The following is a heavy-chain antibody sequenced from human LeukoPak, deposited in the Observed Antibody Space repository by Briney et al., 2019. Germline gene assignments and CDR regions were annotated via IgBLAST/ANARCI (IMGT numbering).Heavy chain of an antibody. J-gene: IGHJ4*02. V-gene: IGHV1-69*13. CDR2: IIPILGTS. CDR1: GCTFSNYA. CDR3: AREVSGTYCDY. D-gene: IGHD1-26*01. Sequence: ASVNDTCMASGCTFSNYAISWVRQAPGQGLEWMGGIIPILGTSNYAQKFQDRLTITADESTSTAYLELSSLTSADTAVYYCAREVSGTYCDYWGQRTLLTVSS.